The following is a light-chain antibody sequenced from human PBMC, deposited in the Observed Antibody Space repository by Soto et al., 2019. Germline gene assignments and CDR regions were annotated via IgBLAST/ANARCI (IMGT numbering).Light chain of an antibody. CDR3: CSYAGGSTWV. J-gene: IGLJ3*02. CDR1: SSDVGTYNL. Sequence: QSVLTQPASVSGSPGQSITISCTGTSSDVGTYNLVSWYQHHPGKAPKLIIYEGNKRPSGVSNRFSGSKSYNTASLTISGLQAEDETDYYCCSYAGGSTWVFGGGTKVTVL. V-gene: IGLV2-23*01. CDR2: EGN.